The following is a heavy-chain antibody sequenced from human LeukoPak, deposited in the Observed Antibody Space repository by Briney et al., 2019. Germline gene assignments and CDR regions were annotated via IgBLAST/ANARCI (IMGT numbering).Heavy chain of an antibody. CDR3: ARAVVWLSAFDP. CDR1: GGTFSSYA. CDR2: IIPIFGTT. V-gene: IGHV1-69*13. Sequence: SVKVSCKASGGTFSSYAISWVRQAPGQGLEWMGGIIPIFGTTNYAQKFQGRVTITADESTSTAYMELSSLRSEDTAVYYCARAVVWLSAFDPWGQGTLVTVSS. J-gene: IGHJ5*02. D-gene: IGHD4-23*01.